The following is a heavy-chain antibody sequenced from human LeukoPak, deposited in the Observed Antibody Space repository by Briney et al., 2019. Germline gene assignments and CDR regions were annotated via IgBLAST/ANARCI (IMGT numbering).Heavy chain of an antibody. CDR1: GFTLSIYP. CDR3: AKMGITDGYNLSVL. J-gene: IGHJ4*02. CDR2: FCCSGGRI. D-gene: IGHD5-24*01. V-gene: IGHV3-23*01. Sequence: PGGSLRLSCSASGFTLSIYPMSGPREAPGKGLEWVSVFCCSGGRIYYADSVKGRFTISRDNSKNTLYLQMNSLRAEDTAVYYCAKMGITDGYNLSVLWGQGTLVTVSS.